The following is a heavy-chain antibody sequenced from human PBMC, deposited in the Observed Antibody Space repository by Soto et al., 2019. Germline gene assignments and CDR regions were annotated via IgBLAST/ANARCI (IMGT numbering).Heavy chain of an antibody. CDR2: ISESGDNA. D-gene: IGHD5-18*01. CDR3: AKGGYIYGLDP. Sequence: GGSLRLSCAASGFPFNTYAMSWVRQAPGKGPEWVSAISESGDNAFYADSVQGRFTISRDNSYNILYLQMNSLRAEDTALYFCAKGGYIYGLDPWGQGTLVTVS. CDR1: GFPFNTYA. J-gene: IGHJ5*02. V-gene: IGHV3-23*01.